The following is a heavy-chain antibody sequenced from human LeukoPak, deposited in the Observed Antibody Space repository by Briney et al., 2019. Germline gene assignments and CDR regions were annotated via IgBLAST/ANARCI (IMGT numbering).Heavy chain of an antibody. CDR2: INLSGGAT. Sequence: EASLKVSCKASGYTFTSYYMHWVRQAPGQGLEWMGIINLSGGATSYAQKFQGRVTMTRDTSTSTVYMEVSSLRSEDTAVYYCARGTTEYDIVTGHYQSFLQHWGQGTLVTVSS. V-gene: IGHV1-46*01. CDR1: GYTFTSYY. D-gene: IGHD3-9*01. J-gene: IGHJ1*01. CDR3: ARGTTEYDIVTGHYQSFLQH.